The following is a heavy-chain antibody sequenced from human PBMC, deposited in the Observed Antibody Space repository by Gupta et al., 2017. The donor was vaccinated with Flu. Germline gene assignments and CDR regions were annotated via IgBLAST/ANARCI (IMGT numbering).Heavy chain of an antibody. Sequence: QVQLQESGPGLLKPSGTLSPTCALSGGSIRSSNCWSWVRQPPGKGLEWIGEIYHSGSTNYNQSIKSRVTISVDKSKNQFSRKLSSVTAADTAVYYCARDYCSSTSCPTHFDYWGQGTLVTVSS. CDR1: GGSIRSSNC. CDR3: ARDYCSSTSCPTHFDY. V-gene: IGHV4-4*02. J-gene: IGHJ4*02. D-gene: IGHD2-2*01. CDR2: IYHSGST.